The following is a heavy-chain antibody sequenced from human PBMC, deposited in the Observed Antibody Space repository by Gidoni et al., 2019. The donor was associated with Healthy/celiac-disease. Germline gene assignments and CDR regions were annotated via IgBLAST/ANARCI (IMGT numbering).Heavy chain of an antibody. J-gene: IGHJ4*02. D-gene: IGHD3-22*01. CDR3: TTEVYYYDSSGYSTVFDY. V-gene: IGHV3-15*01. Sequence: EVQLVASGGGLVKPGGSLRLSCAASGFTFSNAWMRWVRQAPGKGLEWVGRIKSKTDGGTTDYAAPVKGRFTISRDDSKNTLYLQMNSLKTEDTAVYYCTTEVYYYDSSGYSTVFDYWGQGTLVTVSS. CDR1: GFTFSNAW. CDR2: IKSKTDGGTT.